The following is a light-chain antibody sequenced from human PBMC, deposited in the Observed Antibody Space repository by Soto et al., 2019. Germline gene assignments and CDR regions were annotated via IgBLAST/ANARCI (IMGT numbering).Light chain of an antibody. CDR2: DVS. CDR1: SSDVGGYKY. Sequence: QSALTQPASVSGSPGQSITISCTGTSSDVGGYKYVSWYQHHPGKGPKLMLYDVSNPPSGVSNRFSGSKSGNTASLTISGLQADDEADYYCSSYTSSTTYVFGTGTKLTVL. CDR3: SSYTSSTTYV. J-gene: IGLJ1*01. V-gene: IGLV2-14*01.